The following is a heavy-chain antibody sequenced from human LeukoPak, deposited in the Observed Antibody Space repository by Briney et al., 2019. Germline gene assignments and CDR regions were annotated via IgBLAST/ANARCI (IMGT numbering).Heavy chain of an antibody. CDR3: ARAVLLWFGEFKNYYYYMDV. CDR2: IIPIFGTA. V-gene: IGHV1-69*06. CDR1: GGTFSSYA. D-gene: IGHD3-10*01. Sequence: SVKVSCKASGGTFSSYAISWVRQAPGQGLEWMGGIIPIFGTANYAQKFQGRVTITADKSTSTAYMELSSLRSEDTAVYYCARAVLLWFGEFKNYYYYMDVWGKGTTVTVSS. J-gene: IGHJ6*03.